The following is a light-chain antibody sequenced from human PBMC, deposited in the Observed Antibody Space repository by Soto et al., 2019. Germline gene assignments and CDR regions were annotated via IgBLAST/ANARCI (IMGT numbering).Light chain of an antibody. CDR3: QQSYTTPRT. V-gene: IGKV1-39*01. CDR2: GTS. CDR1: QNINTY. J-gene: IGKJ1*01. Sequence: DIQMTQSPSSLSASVGDRVTITCRASQNINTYLNWYQQKPGKALKLLIYGTSSLQSGVPSRFSGSVSGTDFTLTISSLQPEDFATYYCQQSYTTPRTFGQGTKVDIK.